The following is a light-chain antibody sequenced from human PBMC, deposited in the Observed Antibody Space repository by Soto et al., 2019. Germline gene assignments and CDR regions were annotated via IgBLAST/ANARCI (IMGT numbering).Light chain of an antibody. Sequence: SYELTQPLSVSVAPGQTARITCGGNNIGSKSVHWYQQKPGQAPVLVVYDDDVRPSGIPERFSGSNSGNTATLTLSRVEAGDEADYYCQVWDCLIGHRGVVFGGGTQLTVL. J-gene: IGLJ3*02. V-gene: IGLV3-21*02. CDR1: NIGSKS. CDR3: QVWDCLIGHRGVV. CDR2: DDD.